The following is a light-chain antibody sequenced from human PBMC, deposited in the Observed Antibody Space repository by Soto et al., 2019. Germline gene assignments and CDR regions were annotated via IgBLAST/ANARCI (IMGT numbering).Light chain of an antibody. V-gene: IGKV3-20*01. CDR1: QSVSSSY. CDR3: QQYGSSRRT. J-gene: IGKJ1*01. Sequence: EIVLTQSPAALSVSPGERATLSCRASQSVSSSYLAWYQQKPGQAPRLLIYGASSRATGIPDRFSGSGSGTDFTLTISRLEPEDFAVYYCQQYGSSRRTFGQGTKVDI. CDR2: GAS.